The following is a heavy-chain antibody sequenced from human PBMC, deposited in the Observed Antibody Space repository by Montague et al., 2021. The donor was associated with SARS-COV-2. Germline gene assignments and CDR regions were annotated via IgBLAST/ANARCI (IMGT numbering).Heavy chain of an antibody. CDR1: GGSISSYY. CDR2: IYYSGST. Sequence: SETLSLTCTVSGGSISSYYWSWIRQPPGKGLEWIGYIYYSGSTNYNPSLKSRVTISVDTSKNQSSLKLSSVTAADTAVYYCARGRGTALFRRIYFGMDVWGQGTTVTVSS. J-gene: IGHJ6*02. D-gene: IGHD1-1*01. CDR3: ARGRGTALFRRIYFGMDV. V-gene: IGHV4-59*01.